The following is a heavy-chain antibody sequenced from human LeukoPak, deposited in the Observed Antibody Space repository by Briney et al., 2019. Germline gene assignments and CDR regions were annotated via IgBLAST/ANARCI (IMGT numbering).Heavy chain of an antibody. D-gene: IGHD6-13*01. Sequence: GGSLRLSCAASTFIFSTYWITWVRQAPGKGPEFVANINQDGSVKNYVDSVKGRFTISRDNAKNSLYLQMNSLRADDTAVYYCARDPGSSSFDYWGQGTLVTVSS. CDR2: INQDGSVK. J-gene: IGHJ4*02. V-gene: IGHV3-7*01. CDR1: TFIFSTYW. CDR3: ARDPGSSSFDY.